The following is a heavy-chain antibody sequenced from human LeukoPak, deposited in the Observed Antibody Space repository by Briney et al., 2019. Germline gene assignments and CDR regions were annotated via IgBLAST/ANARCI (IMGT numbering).Heavy chain of an antibody. CDR3: ARIAARSTYYYYYMDV. V-gene: IGHV4-39*07. CDR1: GGSISSSSYY. J-gene: IGHJ6*03. CDR2: IYYSGST. D-gene: IGHD6-6*01. Sequence: SETLSLTCTVSGGSISSSSYYWGWIRQPPGKGLEWIGSIYYSGSTYYNPSLKSRVTISVDTSKNQFSLKLSSVTAADTAVYYCARIAARSTYYYYYMDVWGKGTTVTVSS.